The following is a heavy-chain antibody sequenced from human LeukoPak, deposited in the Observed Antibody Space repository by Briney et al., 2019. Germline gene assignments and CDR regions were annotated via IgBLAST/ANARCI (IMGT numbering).Heavy chain of an antibody. CDR1: GVSNSSSNSY. D-gene: IGHD1-26*01. Sequence: PSETLSLTCTVSGVSNSSSNSYWGWIRQPPGKGLEWIGSIYYSGNTYYNASLKSQVSISIDTSKNQFSLRLTSVTAADTAVYYCARDVGATLPFDYWGQGTLVTVSS. V-gene: IGHV4-39*02. CDR3: ARDVGATLPFDY. CDR2: IYYSGNT. J-gene: IGHJ4*02.